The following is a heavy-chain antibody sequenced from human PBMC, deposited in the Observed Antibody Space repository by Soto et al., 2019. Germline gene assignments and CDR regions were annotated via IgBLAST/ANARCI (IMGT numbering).Heavy chain of an antibody. J-gene: IGHJ5*02. V-gene: IGHV1-2*04. CDR1: GYTFTGYY. CDR2: INPSSGGT. CDR3: ARAKLGTMVRGVIPP. Sequence: GASVKVSCKASGYTFTGYYMHWVRQAPGQGLEWMGWINPSSGGTNYAQKFQGWVTMTRDTSISTAYMELSRLRSDDTAVYYCARAKLGTMVRGVIPPWGQGTLVTVSS. D-gene: IGHD3-10*01.